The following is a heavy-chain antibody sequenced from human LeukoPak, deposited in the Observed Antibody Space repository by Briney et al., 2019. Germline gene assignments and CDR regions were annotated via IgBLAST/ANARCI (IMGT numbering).Heavy chain of an antibody. D-gene: IGHD2-2*01. CDR2: IIPIFGTA. Sequence: ASVKVSRKASGGTFSSYAISWVRQAPGQGLEWMGGIIPIFGTANYAQKFQGRVTITADESTSTAYMELSSLRSEDTAVYYCARMPGYCSSTSCRAYYYGMDVWGQGTTVTVSS. V-gene: IGHV1-69*13. J-gene: IGHJ6*02. CDR3: ARMPGYCSSTSCRAYYYGMDV. CDR1: GGTFSSYA.